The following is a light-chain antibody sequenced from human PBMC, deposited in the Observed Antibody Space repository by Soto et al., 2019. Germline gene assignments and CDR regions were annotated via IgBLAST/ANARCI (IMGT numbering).Light chain of an antibody. Sequence: VLTQPPSVTGAPGQRVTISCTGSSSNIGAGYDVHWYQQLPGTAPKLLVYHNANRPSGVPDRFSGSKSGTSASLSITGLQAEDEADYYCQSYDSSLSVYVFGTGTKVTVL. CDR2: HNA. CDR3: QSYDSSLSVYV. CDR1: SSNIGAGYD. V-gene: IGLV1-40*01. J-gene: IGLJ1*01.